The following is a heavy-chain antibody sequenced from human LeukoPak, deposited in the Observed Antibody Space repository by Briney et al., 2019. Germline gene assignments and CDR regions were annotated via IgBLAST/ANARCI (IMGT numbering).Heavy chain of an antibody. J-gene: IGHJ5*02. Sequence: ASVKVSCKASGYSFTSHYMHWGRQAPGQRLECLGLSNPSGSSTLYAQKFQGRVTMTRHMSTATDYMELSSLRSEDTAVYYCARDNSVGDVAWWFDPWGQGTLVTVSS. D-gene: IGHD1-26*01. CDR3: ARDNSVGDVAWWFDP. V-gene: IGHV1-46*01. CDR2: SNPSGSST. CDR1: GYSFTSHY.